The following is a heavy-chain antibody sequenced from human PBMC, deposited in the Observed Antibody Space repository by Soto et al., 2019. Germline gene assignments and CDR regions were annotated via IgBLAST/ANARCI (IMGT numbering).Heavy chain of an antibody. CDR2: ISSLGDST. D-gene: IGHD2-21*02. CDR3: ARRTAGWYFDH. CDR1: GFMFNSYA. J-gene: IGHJ2*01. V-gene: IGHV3-64*01. Sequence: EVQLVESGGGLVQPGGSLRLSCAASGFMFNSYAMHWVRQAPGKGLEYVSAISSLGDSTFYANSVKDRFTISRDNSKNTLYLQMGSLRAEDMAVYYCARRTAGWYFDHWGRGTLVTVSS.